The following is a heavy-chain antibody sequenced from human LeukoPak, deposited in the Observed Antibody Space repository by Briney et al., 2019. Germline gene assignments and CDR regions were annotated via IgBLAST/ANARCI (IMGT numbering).Heavy chain of an antibody. Sequence: PGGSLRLSCAASGFTVSSNYMSWVRQAPGKGLEWVSVIYSGGSTYYADSVKGRFTISRDNSKNTLYLQMNSLRAEDTAVYYCAKRNSSGWYGMDVWGQGTTVTVSS. D-gene: IGHD6-19*01. CDR1: GFTVSSNY. J-gene: IGHJ6*02. CDR2: IYSGGST. V-gene: IGHV3-66*02. CDR3: AKRNSSGWYGMDV.